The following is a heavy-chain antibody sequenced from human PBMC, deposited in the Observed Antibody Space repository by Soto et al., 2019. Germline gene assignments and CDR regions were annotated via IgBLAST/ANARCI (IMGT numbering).Heavy chain of an antibody. CDR2: IWYDGSNK. V-gene: IGHV3-33*01. D-gene: IGHD6-13*01. CDR1: GFNFRSYG. J-gene: IGHJ4*02. Sequence: PGGSLRLSCAASGFNFRSYGMHWVRQAPGKGLEWVAIIWYDGSNKNYGDSVKGRFTISRDNSKNTLFLQMNSLRAEDTAVYYCARVSGMGGDDIGYSTWYDDYWGQGTLVTVSS. CDR3: ARVSGMGGDDIGYSTWYDDY.